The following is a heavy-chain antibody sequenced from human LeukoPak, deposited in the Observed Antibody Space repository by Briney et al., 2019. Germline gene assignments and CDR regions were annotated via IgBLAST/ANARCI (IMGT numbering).Heavy chain of an antibody. J-gene: IGHJ6*03. CDR2: IYYSGNT. Sequence: SETLSLTCTVSGGSISSSSFYWGWIRQPPGKGLEWIGSIYYSGNTYYNPSLKSRVTISVDTSKNQFSLKLSSVTAADTAVYYCARACYIRFLNYYYYYMDVWGKGTTVTVSS. CDR1: GGSISSSSFY. V-gene: IGHV4-39*07. CDR3: ARACYIRFLNYYYYYMDV. D-gene: IGHD3-3*01.